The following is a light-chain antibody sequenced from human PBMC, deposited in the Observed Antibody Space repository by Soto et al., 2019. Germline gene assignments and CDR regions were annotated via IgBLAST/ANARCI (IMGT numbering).Light chain of an antibody. J-gene: IGLJ2*01. CDR2: EVT. V-gene: IGLV2-8*01. CDR1: STDVGAYNY. CDR3: SSYTSSSTVV. Sequence: QSALTQPPSASGSPGQSVTISCTGTSTDVGAYNYVSWYQQRPGKAPKLMIFEVTKRPSGVPDRFSGSKSGNTVSLTVSGVQAEDEADYYCSSYTSSSTVVFGGGTKLTVL.